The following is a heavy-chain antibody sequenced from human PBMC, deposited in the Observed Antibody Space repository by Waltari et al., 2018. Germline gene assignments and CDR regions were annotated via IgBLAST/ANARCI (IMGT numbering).Heavy chain of an antibody. CDR3: ASPSMSGFTFDV. D-gene: IGHD3-10*01. Sequence: QLQLQESGPGLVKPSETLSLTCTVSGGSIRRNSHYWGWVRQSPGKGLEWIGSIYYNGRTYYNPSLESRVTISEDTSENQISLILSSVTAADTAVYYCASPSMSGFTFDVSGQGTMVIVSS. V-gene: IGHV4-39*07. J-gene: IGHJ3*01. CDR1: GGSIRRNSHY. CDR2: IYYNGRT.